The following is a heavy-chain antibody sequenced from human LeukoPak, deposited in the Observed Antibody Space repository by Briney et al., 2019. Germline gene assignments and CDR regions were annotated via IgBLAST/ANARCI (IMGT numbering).Heavy chain of an antibody. D-gene: IGHD3-10*01. J-gene: IGHJ3*02. CDR1: GGTFSSYA. V-gene: IGHV1-69*10. CDR3: ARGPLLGNAFDI. Sequence: SVNVSCKASGGTFSSYAISWVRQAPGQGHEWMGRIIPILGIANYAQKFQGRVTITADNSTSTAYMELSSLRSEDTAVYYCARGPLLGNAFDIWGQGTMVSVSS. CDR2: IIPILGIA.